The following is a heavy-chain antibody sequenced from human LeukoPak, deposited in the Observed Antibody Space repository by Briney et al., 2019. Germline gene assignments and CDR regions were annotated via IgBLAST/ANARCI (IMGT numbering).Heavy chain of an antibody. CDR3: TRQMVVTVSDY. J-gene: IGHJ4*02. V-gene: IGHV4-39*01. CDR1: GASISSSSYY. D-gene: IGHD2-21*02. CDR2: LYYSGRT. Sequence: SETLSLTCTVSGASISSSSYYWGWIRRPPGKGLEWIGSLYYSGRTYYNPSLKSRVTMSVDTSKNQFSLKLTSVTAADTAIYYCTRQMVVTVSDYWGQGTLVTVSS.